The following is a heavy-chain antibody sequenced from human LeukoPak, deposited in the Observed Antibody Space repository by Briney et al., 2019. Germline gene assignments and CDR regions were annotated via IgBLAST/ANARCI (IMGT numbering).Heavy chain of an antibody. CDR1: GGTFSSYA. D-gene: IGHD4-17*01. Sequence: ASVKVSCKASGGTFSSYAISWVRQAPGQGLEWMGGIIPILGTANYAQKFQGRVTITADKSTSTAYMELSSLRSEDTAVYYCARGPDYGDYFDYWAREPWSPSPQ. V-gene: IGHV1-69*06. CDR3: ARGPDYGDYFDY. J-gene: IGHJ4*02. CDR2: IIPILGTA.